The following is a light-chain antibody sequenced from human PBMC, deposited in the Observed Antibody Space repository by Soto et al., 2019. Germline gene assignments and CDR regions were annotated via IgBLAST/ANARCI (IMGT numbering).Light chain of an antibody. J-gene: IGLJ2*01. CDR1: SSNIGNNY. CDR3: GTWDSSLSAVV. CDR2: DNN. Sequence: QSVLTQPPSLSAAQGKKVTISCSGSSSNIGNNYVSWYQQLPGTAPKLLIYDNNKRPSGIPDRFSGSKSGTSATLGITGLQTGDEADYYCGTWDSSLSAVVFGGGTKLTVL. V-gene: IGLV1-51*01.